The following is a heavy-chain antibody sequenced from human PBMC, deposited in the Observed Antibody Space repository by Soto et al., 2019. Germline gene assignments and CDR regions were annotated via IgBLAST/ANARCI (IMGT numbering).Heavy chain of an antibody. J-gene: IGHJ4*02. D-gene: IGHD2-15*01. Sequence: ASVKVSCKASGYTFTGYYMHWVRQAPGQGLEWMGWINPNSGGTNYAQKFQDRVTMTRDTSISTAYMELSRLRSDDTAVYYCARVNVVVVAATREYYFDYWGQGTLVTVSS. CDR1: GYTFTGYY. V-gene: IGHV1-2*02. CDR2: INPNSGGT. CDR3: ARVNVVVVAATREYYFDY.